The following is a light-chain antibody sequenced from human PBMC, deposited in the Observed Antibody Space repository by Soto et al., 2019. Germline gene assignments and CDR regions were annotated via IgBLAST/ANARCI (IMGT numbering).Light chain of an antibody. CDR2: SNT. CDR1: SSNIGADYD. J-gene: IGLJ1*01. Sequence: QSVLTQPPSVSGAPGQRVTMSCAGTSSNIGADYDVHWYQLLPGIAPKLLIYSNTNRASGVPDRFTGSKSGTSASLDIAGLQAEDEADYYCQSYVSGLNDYVFAPGTELTVL. CDR3: QSYVSGLNDYV. V-gene: IGLV1-40*01.